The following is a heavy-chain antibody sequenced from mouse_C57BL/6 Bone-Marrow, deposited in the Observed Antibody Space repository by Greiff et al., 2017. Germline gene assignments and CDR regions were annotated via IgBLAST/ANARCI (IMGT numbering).Heavy chain of an antibody. V-gene: IGHV1-80*01. J-gene: IGHJ2*01. Sequence: QVQLQQSGAELVKPGASVKISCKASGYAFSSYWMNWVKQRPGKGLEWIGQIYPGDGDTNYNGKFKGKATLTADKSSSTAYMQPSSLTSEDAAVYFCERRAITTVVAKDYFDYWGQGTTLTVSS. CDR1: GYAFSSYW. CDR3: ERRAITTVVAKDYFDY. CDR2: IYPGDGDT. D-gene: IGHD1-1*01.